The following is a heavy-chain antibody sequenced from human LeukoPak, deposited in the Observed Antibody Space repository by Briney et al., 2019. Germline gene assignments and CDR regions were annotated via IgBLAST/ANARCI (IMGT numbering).Heavy chain of an antibody. CDR2: INHSGST. Sequence: SETLSLTCAVYGGSFSGYYWSWIRQPPGKGLEWIGEINHSGSTNYNPSLKSRVTISVDTSKNQFSLKLSSVTAADTAVYYCARLQGYDYVWGSYRRLYYFDYWGQGTLVTVSS. CDR3: ARLQGYDYVWGSYRRLYYFDY. CDR1: GGSFSGYY. D-gene: IGHD3-16*02. J-gene: IGHJ4*02. V-gene: IGHV4-34*01.